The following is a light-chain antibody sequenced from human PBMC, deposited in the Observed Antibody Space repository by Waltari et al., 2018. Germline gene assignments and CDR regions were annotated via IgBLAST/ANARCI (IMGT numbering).Light chain of an antibody. CDR3: MQGTHWPPYT. Sequence: VVLTQSPLSLSVTLGQPASISSRSSQSLVHTDGHTYLNWFQQRPGQSPRRLIYKISNRDSGVPDRFSGSGSGTDFTLKISRVEAEDVGVYYCMQGTHWPPYTFGQGTKLEIK. J-gene: IGKJ2*01. V-gene: IGKV2-30*02. CDR1: QSLVHTDGHTY. CDR2: KIS.